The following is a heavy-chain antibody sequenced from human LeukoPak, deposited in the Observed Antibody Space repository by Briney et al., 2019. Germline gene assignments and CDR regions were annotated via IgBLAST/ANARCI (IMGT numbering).Heavy chain of an antibody. CDR2: IWYDGSNK. J-gene: IGHJ4*02. D-gene: IGHD3-22*01. Sequence: PGGSLRLSCAASGFTFTNYGMHRVRQAPGKGLEWVAVIWYDGSNKYYSDSVKGRFTISRDNSKNTAYLQMNSLRAEDTAVYYCTSQQHYYDSSVWAEAFDYWGQGTLVTVSS. CDR3: TSQQHYYDSSVWAEAFDY. V-gene: IGHV3-33*01. CDR1: GFTFTNYG.